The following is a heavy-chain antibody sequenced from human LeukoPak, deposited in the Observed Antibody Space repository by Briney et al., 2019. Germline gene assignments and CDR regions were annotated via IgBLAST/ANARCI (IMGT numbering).Heavy chain of an antibody. J-gene: IGHJ5*02. V-gene: IGHV1-8*01. D-gene: IGHD2-2*01. CDR2: MNPNSGNT. CDR1: GYTFTSYD. Sequence: GASVKVSCTASGYTFTSYDINWVRQATGQGLGWMGWMNPNSGNTGYAQKFQGRVTMTRNTSISTAYMELSSLRSGDTAVYYCARGNIVVVPAAEDWFDPWGQGTLVTVSS. CDR3: ARGNIVVVPAAEDWFDP.